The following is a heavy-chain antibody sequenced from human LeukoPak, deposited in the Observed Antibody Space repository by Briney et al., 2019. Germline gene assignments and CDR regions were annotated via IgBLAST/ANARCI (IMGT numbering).Heavy chain of an antibody. V-gene: IGHV3-21*01. J-gene: IGHJ4*02. Sequence: PGRSLRLSCAASGFTFSSYSMNWVRQAPGKGLEWVSSISSSSSYIYYADSVKGRFTISRDNAKNSLYLQMNSLRAEDTAVYYCAREAVTAVDYWGQGTLVTVSS. D-gene: IGHD2-21*02. CDR1: GFTFSSYS. CDR2: ISSSSSYI. CDR3: AREAVTAVDY.